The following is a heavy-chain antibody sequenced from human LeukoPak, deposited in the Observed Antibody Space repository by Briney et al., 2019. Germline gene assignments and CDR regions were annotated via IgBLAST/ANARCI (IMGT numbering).Heavy chain of an antibody. CDR2: ISSSSSTI. J-gene: IGHJ3*02. CDR1: GFTFSSYS. V-gene: IGHV3-48*02. D-gene: IGHD3-22*01. Sequence: GGSLRLSCAASGFTFSSYSMNWVRQAPGKGLEWVSYISSSSSTIYYADSVKGRFTISRDNAKNSLYLQMNSLRDEDAAVYYCSRGSRITMIVVVTPGAFDIWGQGTMVTVSS. CDR3: SRGSRITMIVVVTPGAFDI.